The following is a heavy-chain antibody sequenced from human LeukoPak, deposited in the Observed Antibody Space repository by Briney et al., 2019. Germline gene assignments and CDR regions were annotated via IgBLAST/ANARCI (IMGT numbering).Heavy chain of an antibody. CDR3: ARARDCSGGSCNSYNWFDP. Sequence: ASVKVSCKASGYTFTGYYMHWVRQAPGQGLEWMGWINPNSGGTNYAQKFQGRVTMTRDTSISTAYMELSRLRSDDTAVYYCARARDCSGGSCNSYNWFDPWGQGTLVTVSS. CDR2: INPNSGGT. J-gene: IGHJ5*02. D-gene: IGHD2-15*01. V-gene: IGHV1-2*02. CDR1: GYTFTGYY.